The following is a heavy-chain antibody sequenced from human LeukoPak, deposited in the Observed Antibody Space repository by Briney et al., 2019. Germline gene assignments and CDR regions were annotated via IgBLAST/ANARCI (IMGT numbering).Heavy chain of an antibody. D-gene: IGHD3-22*01. CDR2: INHSGST. Sequence: SETLSLTCAVYGGSFSGYYWSWIRQPPGKGLEWIGEINHSGSTNYNPPLKSRVTISVDTSKNQFSLKLSSVTAADTAVYYCASTYDSSGYYFNYWGQGTLVTVSS. J-gene: IGHJ4*02. CDR3: ASTYDSSGYYFNY. CDR1: GGSFSGYY. V-gene: IGHV4-34*01.